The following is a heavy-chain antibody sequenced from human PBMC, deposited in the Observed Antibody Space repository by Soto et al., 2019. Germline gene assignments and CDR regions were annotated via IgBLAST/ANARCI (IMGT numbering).Heavy chain of an antibody. CDR3: ARDPDYYYDH. CDR1: GFTVSSNY. V-gene: IGHV3-66*01. D-gene: IGHD3-22*01. CDR2: VYSDGST. J-gene: IGHJ4*02. Sequence: EVQLVESGGGLVQPGGSLRLSCAASGFTVSSNYMSWVRQAPGKGLEWVSIVYSDGSTYYADSVKGRFTISRDNSKNTLYLQMNILRVDDTAMYYCARDPDYYYDHWGQGTLVTVSS.